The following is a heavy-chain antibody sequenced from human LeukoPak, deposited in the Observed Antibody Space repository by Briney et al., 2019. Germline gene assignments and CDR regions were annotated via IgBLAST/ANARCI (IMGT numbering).Heavy chain of an antibody. D-gene: IGHD1-26*01. Sequence: GGSLRLSCAASGFTFSGYSMNWVRQAPGKGLEWVSYISSSSSTIYYADSVKGRFTISRDNAKNSLYLQMNSLRAEDTAVYYCARDSGSYWGGYYFDYWGQGTLVTVSS. J-gene: IGHJ4*02. CDR2: ISSSSSTI. V-gene: IGHV3-48*01. CDR3: ARDSGSYWGGYYFDY. CDR1: GFTFSGYS.